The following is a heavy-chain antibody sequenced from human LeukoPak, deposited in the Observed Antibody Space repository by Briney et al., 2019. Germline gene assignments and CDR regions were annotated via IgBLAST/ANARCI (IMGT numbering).Heavy chain of an antibody. V-gene: IGHV1-8*03. J-gene: IGHJ3*02. CDR3: ARGVVGDPDAFDI. D-gene: IGHD3-10*01. CDR2: MNPNSGNT. Sequence: ASVKVSCKASGGTFSSYAINWVRQATGQGLEWMGWMNPNSGNTGYAQKFQGRVTITRNISISTAYMELSSLRSEDTAVYYCARGVVGDPDAFDIWGQGTMVTVSS. CDR1: GGTFSSYA.